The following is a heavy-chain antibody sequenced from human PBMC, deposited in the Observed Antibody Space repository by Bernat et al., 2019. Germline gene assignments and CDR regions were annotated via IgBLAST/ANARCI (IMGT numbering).Heavy chain of an antibody. CDR3: ARGVVPAGMFVGTGFDY. D-gene: IGHD2-2*01. Sequence: QITLKESGPTVVKPTQTLTLTCTFSGFSLSTSGVGVGWIRQPPGKALEWLALIYWDDDKRYSPSLKSRLTITKDTSKKQVVLTLTNMDPVDTATYFCARGVVPAGMFVGTGFDYWGQVTLVIVAS. CDR2: IYWDDDK. CDR1: GFSLSTSGVG. V-gene: IGHV2-5*02. J-gene: IGHJ4*02.